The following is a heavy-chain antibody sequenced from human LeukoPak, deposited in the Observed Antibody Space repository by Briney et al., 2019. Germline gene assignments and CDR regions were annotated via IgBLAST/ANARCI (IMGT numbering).Heavy chain of an antibody. CDR3: ARGGYSYGFFTGYYMDV. D-gene: IGHD5-18*01. J-gene: IGHJ6*03. V-gene: IGHV4-59*01. Sequence: PSETLSLTCTVSGGSIISYYWSWIRQPPGKGLEWIGYIYYSGSTNYNPSLKSRVTISVDTSKNQFCLKLSSVTAADTAVYYCARGGYSYGFFTGYYMDVWGKGTTVTISS. CDR1: GGSIISYY. CDR2: IYYSGST.